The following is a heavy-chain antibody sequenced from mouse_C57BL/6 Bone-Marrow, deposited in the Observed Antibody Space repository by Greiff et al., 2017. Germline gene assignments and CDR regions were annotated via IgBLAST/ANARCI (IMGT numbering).Heavy chain of an antibody. J-gene: IGHJ2*01. D-gene: IGHD1-1*01. Sequence: QVQLKESGAELARPGASVKLSCKASGYTFTSYGISWVKQRTGQGLEWIGEIYPRSGNTYYNEKFKGKATLTADKSSSTAYMELRSLTSEDSAVYFCARRHYYGSSYWGQGTTLTVSS. CDR1: GYTFTSYG. CDR3: ARRHYYGSSY. V-gene: IGHV1-81*01. CDR2: IYPRSGNT.